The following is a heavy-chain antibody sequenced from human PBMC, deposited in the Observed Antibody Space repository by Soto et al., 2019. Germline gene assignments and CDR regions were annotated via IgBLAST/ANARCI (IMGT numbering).Heavy chain of an antibody. Sequence: EVEMLESGGGLVQPGGSLRLSCAASAISFNTYGVTWVRQAPGKGLEWVSTVTVTGGSTYYADSVKGRFTISRDRSNYTVSLLLNSLRVEDTAIYYCAGQRSPEGWFDPWGQRTLVTVSS. D-gene: IGHD3-10*01. CDR1: AISFNTYG. CDR2: VTVTGGST. CDR3: AGQRSPEGWFDP. J-gene: IGHJ5*02. V-gene: IGHV3-23*01.